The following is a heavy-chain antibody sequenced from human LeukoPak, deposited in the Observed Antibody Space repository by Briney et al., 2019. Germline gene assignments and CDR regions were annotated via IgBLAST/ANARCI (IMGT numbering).Heavy chain of an antibody. V-gene: IGHV1-2*02. CDR3: AREGVGLGSYGDLGYYYYMDV. D-gene: IGHD1-26*01. CDR2: INPNSGGT. CDR1: GYTFTGYY. J-gene: IGHJ6*03. Sequence: GASVKVSCKASGYTFTGYYMHWVRQAPGQGLEGMGWINPNSGGTNYAQKFQGRVTMTRDTSISTAYMELSRLRSDDTAVYYCAREGVGLGSYGDLGYYYYMDVWGKGTTVTVSS.